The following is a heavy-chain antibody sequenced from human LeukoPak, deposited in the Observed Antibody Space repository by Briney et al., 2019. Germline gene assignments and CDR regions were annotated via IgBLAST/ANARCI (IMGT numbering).Heavy chain of an antibody. CDR1: GFTFSSCA. CDR2: ISYDGSNK. CDR3: VRLDGSSGHAFDI. J-gene: IGHJ3*02. D-gene: IGHD6-19*01. V-gene: IGHV3-30-3*01. Sequence: PGRSLRLSCAASGFTFSSCAMHWVRQAPGKGLEWVAVISYDGSNKYYADSVKGRFTISRDNSKNTLYLQMNSLRAEDTAVYYCVRLDGSSGHAFDIWGQGTMVTVSS.